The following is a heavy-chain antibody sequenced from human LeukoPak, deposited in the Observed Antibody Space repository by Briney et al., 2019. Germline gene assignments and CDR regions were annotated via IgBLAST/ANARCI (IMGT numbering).Heavy chain of an antibody. V-gene: IGHV3-23*01. J-gene: IGHJ5*02. CDR1: GFTFSSYA. D-gene: IGHD4-17*01. CDR3: ANPPTVTTIRFDP. CDR2: ISGSGGST. Sequence: GGSLRLSCVASGFTFSSYAMSWVRQAPGKGLEWVSDISGSGGSTYYADSVKGRFTISRDNSKNTLYRQMNSLRAEDTAVYYCANPPTVTTIRFDPWGQGTLVTVSS.